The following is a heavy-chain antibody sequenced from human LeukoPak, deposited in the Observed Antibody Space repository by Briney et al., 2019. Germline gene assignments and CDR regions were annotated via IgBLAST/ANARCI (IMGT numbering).Heavy chain of an antibody. J-gene: IGHJ3*02. CDR2: ISEDGNSR. Sequence: GGSLRLSCAASGFTFSDYYMSWIRQAPGKGLEWVSYISEDGNSRNYADSVKGRFTISRDNAKNSLYLQMNSLRAEDTAVYYCARDQKHYYDSSVGPRAFDIWGQGTMVTVSS. CDR1: GFTFSDYY. CDR3: ARDQKHYYDSSVGPRAFDI. V-gene: IGHV3-11*04. D-gene: IGHD3-22*01.